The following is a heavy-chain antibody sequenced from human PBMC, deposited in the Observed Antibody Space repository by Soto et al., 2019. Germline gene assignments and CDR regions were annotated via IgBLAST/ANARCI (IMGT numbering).Heavy chain of an antibody. D-gene: IGHD2-2*01. Sequence: GGSLRLSCATSGFTVSNYAMSWVRQAPGKGLEWVSGISGGGGSSYYADSVKGRFTISRDNSKNTLNLQMDSLRAEDTAVYYCAKKSTDSSGYSDYWGQGTVVTVSS. V-gene: IGHV3-23*01. CDR3: AKKSTDSSGYSDY. J-gene: IGHJ4*02. CDR2: ISGGGGSS. CDR1: GFTVSNYA.